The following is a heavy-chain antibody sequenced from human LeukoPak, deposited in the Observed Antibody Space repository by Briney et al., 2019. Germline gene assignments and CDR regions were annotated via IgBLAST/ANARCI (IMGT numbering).Heavy chain of an antibody. CDR3: ARDDALGDDALDI. J-gene: IGHJ3*02. CDR1: GFTFSSYG. V-gene: IGHV3-33*01. Sequence: GGSLRLACAASGFTFSSYGMHWLRQAPGKGLEWVAVILNDGSQEKYADSVKGRFTISRDNSKNTLFLQMNSLRAEDTAVYYCARDDALGDDALDIWGQGTMVTVSS. CDR2: ILNDGSQE. D-gene: IGHD3-16*01.